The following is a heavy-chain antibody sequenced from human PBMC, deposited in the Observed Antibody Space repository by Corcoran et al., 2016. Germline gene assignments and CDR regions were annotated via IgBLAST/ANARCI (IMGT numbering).Heavy chain of an antibody. Sequence: EVQLVESGGGLIQPGGSLRLSCAASGFTVSSNYMSWVRQAPGKGLEWVSVIYSGGRTYYADSVKGRFTISRDNSKNTLYLQMNSLRAEDTAVYYCARSTYLYDSSGSWAFDIWGQGTMVTVSS. CDR2: IYSGGRT. CDR3: ARSTYLYDSSGSWAFDI. D-gene: IGHD3-22*01. V-gene: IGHV3-53*01. J-gene: IGHJ3*02. CDR1: GFTVSSNY.